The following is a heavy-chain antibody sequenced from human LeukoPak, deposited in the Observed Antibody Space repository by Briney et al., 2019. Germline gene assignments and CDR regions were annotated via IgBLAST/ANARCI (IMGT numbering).Heavy chain of an antibody. Sequence: SATLSLTCAVYGGSFSGYYWSWIRQPPGKGLEWIGEINHSGSTKDNPSLKRRVAISVDTSKNQLSLKLSSVTAADTAVYYCARGRDYYGSGAHYYMDVWGKGPTVTVSS. CDR3: ARGRDYYGSGAHYYMDV. D-gene: IGHD3-10*01. CDR2: INHSGST. CDR1: GGSFSGYY. V-gene: IGHV4-34*01. J-gene: IGHJ6*03.